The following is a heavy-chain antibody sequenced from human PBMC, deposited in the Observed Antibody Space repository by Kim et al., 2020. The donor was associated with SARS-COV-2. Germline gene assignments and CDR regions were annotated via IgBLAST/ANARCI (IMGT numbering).Heavy chain of an antibody. CDR1: GGSISSSSYY. CDR2: IYYSGST. D-gene: IGHD6-6*01. CDR3: ARCREYSSSLLLDV. J-gene: IGHJ6*02. V-gene: IGHV4-39*01. Sequence: SETLSLTCTVSGGSISSSSYYWGWIRQPPGKGLEWIGSIYYSGSTYYNPSLKSRVTISVDTSKNQFSLKLSSVTAADTAVYYCARCREYSSSLLLDVWGQGTTVTVSS.